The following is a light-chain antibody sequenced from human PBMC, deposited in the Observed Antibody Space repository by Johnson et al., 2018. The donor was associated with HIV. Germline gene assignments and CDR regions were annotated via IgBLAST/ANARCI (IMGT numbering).Light chain of an antibody. J-gene: IGLJ1*01. CDR2: DNN. CDR3: GTWDSSLSAGV. V-gene: IGLV1-51*01. Sequence: QSVLTQPPSMSAAPGQQVTISCSGSSSNIGNNYVSWYQQFPGTAPKLLIYDNNKRPSGIPDRFSGSKSGTSATLGITGLQTGDEADYYCGTWDSSLSAGVFGTGTKVTGL. CDR1: SSNIGNNY.